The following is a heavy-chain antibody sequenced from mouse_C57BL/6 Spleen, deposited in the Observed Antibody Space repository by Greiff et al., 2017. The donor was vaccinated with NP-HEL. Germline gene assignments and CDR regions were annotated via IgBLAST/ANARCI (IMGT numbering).Heavy chain of an antibody. CDR1: GYTFTSYW. CDR3: AKPYDGYYFDY. CDR2: IHPNSGST. J-gene: IGHJ2*01. D-gene: IGHD2-3*01. Sequence: VQLQQSGAELVKPGASVKLSCKASGYTFTSYWMHWVKQRPGQGLEWIGMIHPNSGSTNYNEKFKSKATLTVDKSSSTAYMQLSSLTSEDSAVYYCAKPYDGYYFDYWGQGTTLTVSS. V-gene: IGHV1-64*01.